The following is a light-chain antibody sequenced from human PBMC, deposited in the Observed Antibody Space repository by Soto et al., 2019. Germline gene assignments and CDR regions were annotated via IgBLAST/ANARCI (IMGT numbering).Light chain of an antibody. CDR1: SSDVDDYNY. V-gene: IGLV2-8*01. CDR2: EVS. CDR3: SSSAGGIYVV. Sequence: QSALTQPPSASGSPGQSVTISCTGTSSDVDDYNYVSWYQQHPGKVPKLMIYEVSKRPSGVPDRFSGSKSGNTASLTVSGLRAEDEADYYCSSSAGGIYVVFGGGTKVTVL. J-gene: IGLJ2*01.